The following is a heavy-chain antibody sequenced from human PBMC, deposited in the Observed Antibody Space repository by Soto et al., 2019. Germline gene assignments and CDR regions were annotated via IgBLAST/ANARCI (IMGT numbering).Heavy chain of an antibody. Sequence: SETLSLTCTVSGGSISSYYWSWIRQPPGKGLEWIGYIYYSGSTNYNPSLKSRVTISVDTSKNQFSLKLSSVTAADTAVYYCARVAADDSSGYYLYFDYWGQGTLVTVSS. CDR3: ARVAADDSSGYYLYFDY. CDR1: GGSISSYY. V-gene: IGHV4-59*01. CDR2: IYYSGST. D-gene: IGHD3-22*01. J-gene: IGHJ4*02.